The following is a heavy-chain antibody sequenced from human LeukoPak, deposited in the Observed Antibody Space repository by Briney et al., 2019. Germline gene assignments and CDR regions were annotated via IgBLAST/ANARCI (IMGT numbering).Heavy chain of an antibody. V-gene: IGHV3-53*01. D-gene: IGHD7-27*01. CDR2: IYSGGST. CDR1: GFNVSRNY. Sequence: PGGSLRLSCAASGFNVSRNYMSWVRQAPGKGLEWVSVIYSGGSTYYAYSVKGRFIISRDNSKNTVYLQMNSLRAEDTAVYYCARDLPRGNWEYWGQGTLVSVSS. J-gene: IGHJ4*02. CDR3: ARDLPRGNWEY.